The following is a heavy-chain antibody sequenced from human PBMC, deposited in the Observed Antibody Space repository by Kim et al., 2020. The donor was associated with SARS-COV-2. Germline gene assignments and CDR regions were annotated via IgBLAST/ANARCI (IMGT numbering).Heavy chain of an antibody. J-gene: IGHJ5*02. D-gene: IGHD3-10*01. CDR3: AGQYGSAGGLFDP. V-gene: IGHV4-39*01. Sequence: NPSLKSRVTISVDTSQSQFSLNLASVTAADTAVYYCAGQYGSAGGLFDPWGQGTLVTVSS.